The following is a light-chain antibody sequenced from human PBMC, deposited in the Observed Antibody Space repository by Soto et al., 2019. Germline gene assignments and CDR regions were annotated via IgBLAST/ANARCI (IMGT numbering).Light chain of an antibody. CDR1: QSVRSN. CDR3: QQYNNWPPIT. Sequence: EVVSMQSHSTRSVSPEERVTLSCRASQSVRSNLAWYQQKPGQSPRLLIYGASTRATGIPARFSGSGSGTEFTLTISSLQSEDFAVYYCQQYNNWPPITFGQGTRLEIK. CDR2: GAS. V-gene: IGKV3-15*01. J-gene: IGKJ5*01.